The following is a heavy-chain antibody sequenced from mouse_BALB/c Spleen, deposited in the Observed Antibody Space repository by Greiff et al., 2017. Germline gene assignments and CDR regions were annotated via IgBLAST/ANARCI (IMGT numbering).Heavy chain of an antibody. D-gene: IGHD2-10*02. CDR2: IRNKANGYTT. J-gene: IGHJ4*01. V-gene: IGHV7-3*02. CDR3: ARGGYGNYLYAMDY. CDR1: GFTFTDYY. Sequence: EVQVVESGGGLVQPGGSLRLSCATSGFTFTDYYMSWVRQPPGKALEWLGFIRNKANGYTTEYSASVKGRFTISRDNSQSILYLQMNTLRAEDSATYYCARGGYGNYLYAMDYWGQGTSVTVSS.